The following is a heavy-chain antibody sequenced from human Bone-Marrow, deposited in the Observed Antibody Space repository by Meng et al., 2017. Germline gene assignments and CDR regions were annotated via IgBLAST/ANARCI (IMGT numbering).Heavy chain of an antibody. J-gene: IGHJ4*02. CDR2: IYYSGST. Sequence: SETLSLTCTVSGGSISSYYWSWIRQPPGKGLEWIGYIYYSGSTNYNPSLKSRVTISVDTSKNQFSLKLSSVTAADTAVYYCARNSAAAGSCLYWGQGTLVTVSS. D-gene: IGHD6-13*01. CDR3: ARNSAAAGSCLY. V-gene: IGHV4-59*12. CDR1: GGSISSYY.